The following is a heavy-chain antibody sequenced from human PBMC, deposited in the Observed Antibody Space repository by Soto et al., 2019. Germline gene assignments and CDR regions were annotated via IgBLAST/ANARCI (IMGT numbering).Heavy chain of an antibody. D-gene: IGHD2-2*01. CDR1: GPTFSTYG. CDR2: ITSSGSYI. V-gene: IGHV3-21*01. Sequence: DVQLVESGGGLVKPGGSLRLSCVASGPTFSTYGMNWIRQTPGKGLEWVSSITSSGSYIHYADSVQGRFTVSRDNAKTSMYLQMNSLRVEDTAVYFWARDESAGSSTSNWGQGTLVTVSS. CDR3: ARDESAGSSTSN. J-gene: IGHJ4*02.